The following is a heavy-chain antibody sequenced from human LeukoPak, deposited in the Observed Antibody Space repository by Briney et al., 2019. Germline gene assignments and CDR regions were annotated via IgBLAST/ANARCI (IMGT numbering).Heavy chain of an antibody. Sequence: GGSLRLSCAASGFTFPSYGMHWVRQAPGKGLEYVSAISDSGGSTYYADSVKGRFTISRDNSKNTLYLQMSSLRAEDTAVYFCVRGYSFGPYGMDVWGQGTTVTVSS. V-gene: IGHV3-64D*09. CDR2: ISDSGGST. CDR1: GFTFPSYG. D-gene: IGHD2-15*01. J-gene: IGHJ6*02. CDR3: VRGYSFGPYGMDV.